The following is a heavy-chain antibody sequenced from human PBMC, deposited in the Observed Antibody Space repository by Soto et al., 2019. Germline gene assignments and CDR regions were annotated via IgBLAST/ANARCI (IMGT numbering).Heavy chain of an antibody. J-gene: IGHJ4*02. CDR1: GGSISSYY. Sequence: SETLSLTCTVSGGSISSYYWSWIRQPPGKGLEWIGYIYYSGSTNYNPSLKSRVTISVDTSKNQFSLKLSSVTAADTAVYYCARRWARTFDYWGQGTLVTVSS. D-gene: IGHD5-12*01. V-gene: IGHV4-59*08. CDR3: ARRWARTFDY. CDR2: IYYSGST.